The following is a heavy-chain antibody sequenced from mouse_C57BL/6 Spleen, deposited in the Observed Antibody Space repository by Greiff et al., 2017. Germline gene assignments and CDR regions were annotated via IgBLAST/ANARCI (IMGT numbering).Heavy chain of an antibody. V-gene: IGHV2-2*01. CDR2: IWSGGST. CDR3: ARPYGSSYWYFDV. D-gene: IGHD1-1*01. CDR1: GFSLTSYG. J-gene: IGHJ1*03. Sequence: VKLMESGPGLVQPSQSLSITCTVSGFSLTSYGVHWVRQSPGKGLEWLGVIWSGGSTDYNAAFISRLSISKDNSKSQVFFKMNSLQADDTAIYYCARPYGSSYWYFDVWGTGTTVTVSS.